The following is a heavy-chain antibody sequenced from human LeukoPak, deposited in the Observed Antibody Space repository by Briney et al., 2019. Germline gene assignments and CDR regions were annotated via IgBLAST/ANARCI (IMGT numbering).Heavy chain of an antibody. CDR3: ARGRHWFDP. Sequence: GGSPRLSCAASGFIVSSSSMSWVRQAPGQGPEWVSAISGSDGITYYALSVMGRFTISRDNSKNTLYLQLNSLRAEDTALYYCARGRHWFDPWGQGTLVTVSS. J-gene: IGHJ5*02. CDR1: GFIVSSSS. V-gene: IGHV3-23*01. CDR2: ISGSDGIT.